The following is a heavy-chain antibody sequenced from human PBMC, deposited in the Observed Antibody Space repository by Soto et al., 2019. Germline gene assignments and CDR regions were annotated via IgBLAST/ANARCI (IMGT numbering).Heavy chain of an antibody. V-gene: IGHV3-30-3*01. J-gene: IGHJ5*02. CDR1: GFTFSSYA. Sequence: GGSLRLSCAASGFTFSSYAMHWVRQAPGKGLEWVAVISYDGSNKYYADSVKGRFTISRDMSKSTIFLQMNNLRIDDSAIYSCAREGDSHAFRGFDLWGQGTPVTVSS. CDR2: ISYDGSNK. CDR3: AREGDSHAFRGFDL. D-gene: IGHD5-18*01.